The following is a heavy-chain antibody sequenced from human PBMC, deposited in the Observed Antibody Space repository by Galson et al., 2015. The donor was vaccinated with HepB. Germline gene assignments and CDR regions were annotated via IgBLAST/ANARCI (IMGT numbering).Heavy chain of an antibody. J-gene: IGHJ5*02. CDR1: GFTFSSYG. V-gene: IGHV3-30*18. CDR3: AKESGINWFDP. CDR2: ISYDGSNK. D-gene: IGHD3-10*01. Sequence: SLRLSCAASGFTFSSYGMHWVRQAPGKGLEWVAVISYDGSNKYYADSVKGRFTISRDNSKNTLYLQMNSLRAEDTAVYYCAKESGINWFDPWGQGTLVTISS.